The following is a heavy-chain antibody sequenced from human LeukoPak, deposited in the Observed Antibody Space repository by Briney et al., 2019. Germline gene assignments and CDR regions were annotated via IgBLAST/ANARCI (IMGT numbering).Heavy chain of an antibody. D-gene: IGHD1-1*01. Sequence: GGSLRLSCAASGFTFSSYGMHWVRPAPGEGLEWVAFIRYDGSNKYYADSVKGRFTISRDNSKNTLYLQMNSLRAEDTAVYYCARRSQSPVTNFSDYWGQGTLVTVSS. J-gene: IGHJ4*02. CDR2: IRYDGSNK. V-gene: IGHV3-30*02. CDR1: GFTFSSYG. CDR3: ARRSQSPVTNFSDY.